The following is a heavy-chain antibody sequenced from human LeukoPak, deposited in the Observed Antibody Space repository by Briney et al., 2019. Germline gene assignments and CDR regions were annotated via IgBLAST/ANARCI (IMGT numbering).Heavy chain of an antibody. V-gene: IGHV1-2*02. D-gene: IGHD5-18*01. CDR3: ARDQGYRYGYGDFDY. CDR2: INPNSGGT. Sequence: ASVKVSCKASGYTFTGYYTHWVRQAPGQGLEWMGWINPNSGGTNYAQKFQGRVTITADESTSTAYMELSSLRSEDTAVYYCARDQGYRYGYGDFDYWGQGTLVTVSS. J-gene: IGHJ4*02. CDR1: GYTFTGYY.